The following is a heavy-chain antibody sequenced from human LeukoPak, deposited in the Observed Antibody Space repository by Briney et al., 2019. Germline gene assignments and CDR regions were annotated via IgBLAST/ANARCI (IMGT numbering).Heavy chain of an antibody. CDR2: ISSSSSYI. CDR3: ARSSPHCSSTSCYNDAFDI. Sequence: GGSLRLSCAASGFTFSSYSMNWVRQAPGKGLEWVSSISSSSSYIYYADSVKGRFTISRDNAKNSLYLQMNSLRAEDTTVYYCARSSPHCSSTSCYNDAFDIWGQGTMVTVSS. V-gene: IGHV3-21*01. CDR1: GFTFSSYS. D-gene: IGHD2-2*02. J-gene: IGHJ3*02.